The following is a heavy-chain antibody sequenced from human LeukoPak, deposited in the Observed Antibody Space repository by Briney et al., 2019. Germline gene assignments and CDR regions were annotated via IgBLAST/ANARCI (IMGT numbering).Heavy chain of an antibody. CDR2: IYHSGST. CDR1: GGSISSSNW. J-gene: IGHJ4*02. Sequence: SETLSLTCAVSGGSISSSNWWSWVRQPPGKGLEWIGEIYHSGSTNYKPSLKSRVTISVDKSKNQFSLKLSSVTAADTAVYYCARHYYYDSSGYFCYFDYWGQGTLVTVSS. D-gene: IGHD3-22*01. CDR3: ARHYYYDSSGYFCYFDY. V-gene: IGHV4-4*02.